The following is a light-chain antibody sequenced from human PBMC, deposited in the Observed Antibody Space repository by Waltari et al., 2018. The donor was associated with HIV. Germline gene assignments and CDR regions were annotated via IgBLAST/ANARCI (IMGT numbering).Light chain of an antibody. J-gene: IGLJ2*01. CDR3: GAWDDNLRGV. Sequence: QAVLTQTPSASASPGQKITISCSGRDSNIGSHYVYWYHQFPGRAPKLLLYEHNQRSAVVPDRFSGSKSGTSASLTISGLRSEDEGTYFCGAWDDNLRGVFGGGTRVTVL. CDR2: EHN. V-gene: IGLV1-47*01. CDR1: DSNIGSHY.